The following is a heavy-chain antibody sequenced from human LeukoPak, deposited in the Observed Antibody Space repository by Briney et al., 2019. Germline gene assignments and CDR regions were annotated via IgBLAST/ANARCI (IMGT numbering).Heavy chain of an antibody. CDR3: ARTQAIDF. J-gene: IGHJ4*02. CDR2: ISYSTTAI. V-gene: IGHV3-48*01. Sequence: PGGSLRLSCVASGFTFSTNTMNWVRQAPGQGLEWVSSISYSTTAIYYADSVKGRFTISRDNAKNSLYLQMSGLRAEDTAVYYCARTQAIDFWGQGTLVTVSS. CDR1: GFTFSTNT.